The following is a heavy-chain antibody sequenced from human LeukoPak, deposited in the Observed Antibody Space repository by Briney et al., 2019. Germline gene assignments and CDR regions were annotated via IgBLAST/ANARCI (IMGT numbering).Heavy chain of an antibody. J-gene: IGHJ4*02. CDR3: AKGPPSLHYYGSVSVDC. V-gene: IGHV3-23*01. D-gene: IGHD3-10*01. CDR2: ISGSGGST. CDR1: GFTFSTYA. Sequence: GGSLTLSCAASGFTFSTYALSWLRQAPGKGLEWVSGISGSGGSTYYADSVKGRITISRDNPKKTLFLLMTSLRADDTADYYCAKGPPSLHYYGSVSVDCWGEGTLVTVS.